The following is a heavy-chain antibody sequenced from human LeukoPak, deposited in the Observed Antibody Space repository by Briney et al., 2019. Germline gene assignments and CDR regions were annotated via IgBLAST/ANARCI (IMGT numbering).Heavy chain of an antibody. D-gene: IGHD5-12*01. CDR3: ARHGYSGSYLDY. Sequence: SETLSLTCAVSGGSISSSGYYWGWIRQPPGKGLEWIGSLYYPGNTYYSPSLKSRVTISVDTSRNQFSLKLSSVTAADTAVYYCARHGYSGSYLDYWGQGNLVTVSS. V-gene: IGHV4-39*01. J-gene: IGHJ4*02. CDR1: GGSISSSGYY. CDR2: LYYPGNT.